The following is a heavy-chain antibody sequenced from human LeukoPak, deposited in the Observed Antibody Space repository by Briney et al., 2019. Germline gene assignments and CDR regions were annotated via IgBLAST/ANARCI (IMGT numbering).Heavy chain of an antibody. Sequence: PSQTLSLTCTVSSGSMSSGNYYWSWIRHPAGKGLEWIGRIDNSGSINYNPSLRSRVTISLDTSKNQFSLNLTSVTAADTAVYYCARGDWFDPWGQGTLVAVSS. J-gene: IGHJ5*02. CDR2: IDNSGSI. V-gene: IGHV4-61*02. CDR3: ARGDWFDP. CDR1: SGSMSSGNYY.